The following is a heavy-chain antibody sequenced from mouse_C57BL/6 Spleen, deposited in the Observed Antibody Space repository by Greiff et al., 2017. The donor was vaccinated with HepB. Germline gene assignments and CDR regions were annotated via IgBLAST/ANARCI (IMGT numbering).Heavy chain of an antibody. V-gene: IGHV1-82*01. CDR1: GYAFSSSW. J-gene: IGHJ4*01. CDR3: ARWSYYCDSSRYYAMDY. CDR2: IYPGDGDT. D-gene: IGHD1-1*01. Sequence: VQLQQSGPELVKPGASVKISCKASGYAFSSSWMNWVKQRPGKGLEWIGRIYPGDGDTNYNGKFKGKATLTADKSSSTAYMQLSSLTSEDSAVYFCARWSYYCDSSRYYAMDYWGQGTSVTVSS.